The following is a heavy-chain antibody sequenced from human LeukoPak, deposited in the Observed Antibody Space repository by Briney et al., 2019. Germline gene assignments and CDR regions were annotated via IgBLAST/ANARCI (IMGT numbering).Heavy chain of an antibody. CDR2: INGDGSST. CDR3: ARDMEMATISGFDY. Sequence: PGGSLRLSCAASGFTFNTYWMHWVRQAPGKGLVWVSRINGDGSSTTYADSVEGRFTISRDNAKNTLYLQMNSLRAEDTAVYYCARDMEMATISGFDYWGQGTLVTVSS. V-gene: IGHV3-74*03. CDR1: GFTFNTYW. D-gene: IGHD5-24*01. J-gene: IGHJ4*02.